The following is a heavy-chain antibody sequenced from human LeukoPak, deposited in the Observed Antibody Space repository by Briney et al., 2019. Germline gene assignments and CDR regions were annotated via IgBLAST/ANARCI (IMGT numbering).Heavy chain of an antibody. D-gene: IGHD3-10*01. CDR2: IYYSGST. CDR1: GGSISSSSYY. CDR3: ARAMVRGVINFDY. J-gene: IGHJ4*02. V-gene: IGHV4-39*07. Sequence: PSETLSLTCTVSGGSISSSSYYWGWIRQPPGKGLEWIGSIYYSGSTYYNPSLKSRVTISVDTSKNQFSLKLSSVTAADTAVYYCARAMVRGVINFDYWGQGTLVTVSS.